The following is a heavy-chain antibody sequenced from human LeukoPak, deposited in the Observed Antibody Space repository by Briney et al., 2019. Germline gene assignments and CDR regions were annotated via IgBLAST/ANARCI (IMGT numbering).Heavy chain of an antibody. V-gene: IGHV1-18*01. Sequence: ASVKVSCKASGGTFSSYAISWVRQAPGQGLEWMGWISAYNGNTNYAQKLQGRVTMTTDTSTSTAYMELRSLRSDDTAVYYCARDFSGYYDSSGYPYFDYWGRGTLVTVSS. D-gene: IGHD3-22*01. CDR3: ARDFSGYYDSSGYPYFDY. J-gene: IGHJ4*02. CDR2: ISAYNGNT. CDR1: GGTFSSYA.